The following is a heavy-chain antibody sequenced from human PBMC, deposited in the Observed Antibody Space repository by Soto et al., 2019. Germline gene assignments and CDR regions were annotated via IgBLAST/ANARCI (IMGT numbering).Heavy chain of an antibody. J-gene: IGHJ6*02. D-gene: IGHD4-17*01. V-gene: IGHV4-39*01. CDR2: IYYSGST. CDR1: GGSISSSSYY. CDR3: ARHGDGDPSYSYYYGMDV. Sequence: QLQLQESGPGLVKPSETLSLTCTVSGGSISSSSYYWGWIRQPPGKGLEWIGTIYYSGSTYYNPSLKSRVTISVDTSKTQFSLKLSSVTAADTAVYYCARHGDGDPSYSYYYGMDVWGQGTTVTVSS.